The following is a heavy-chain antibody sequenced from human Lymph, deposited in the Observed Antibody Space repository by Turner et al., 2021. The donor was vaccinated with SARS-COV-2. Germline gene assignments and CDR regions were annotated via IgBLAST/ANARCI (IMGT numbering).Heavy chain of an antibody. CDR3: ARLVRRAEYYFDY. Sequence: QLQLQESGPGLVKPSENLSLTCTVSGGSISSSSHYWGWIRQPPGRGLEWIGHIYYSGSNYYNPSLKSRVTISVDTSKNQFSLKLISVTAADTALYYCARLVRRAEYYFDYWGQGTLVTVSS. V-gene: IGHV4-39*01. CDR2: IYYSGSN. J-gene: IGHJ4*02. CDR1: GGSISSSSHY. D-gene: IGHD3-10*01.